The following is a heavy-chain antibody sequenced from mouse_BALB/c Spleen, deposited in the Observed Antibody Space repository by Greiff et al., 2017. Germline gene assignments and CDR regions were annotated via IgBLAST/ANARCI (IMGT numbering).Heavy chain of an antibody. CDR1: GDSITSGY. D-gene: IGHD1-1*01. V-gene: IGHV3-8*02. CDR3: ARQPYGSSPYYAMDY. Sequence: EVKLQESGPSLVKPSQTLSLTCSVTGDSITSGYWNWIRKFPGNKLEYMGYISYSGSTYYNPSLKSRISITRDTSKNQYYLQLNSVTTEDTATYYCARQPYGSSPYYAMDYWGQGTSVTVSS. J-gene: IGHJ4*01. CDR2: ISYSGST.